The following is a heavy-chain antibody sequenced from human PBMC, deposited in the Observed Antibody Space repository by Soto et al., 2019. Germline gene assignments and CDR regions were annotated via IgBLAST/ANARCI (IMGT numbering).Heavy chain of an antibody. D-gene: IGHD3-10*01. CDR1: GFTFSNAW. CDR3: TTFITMVRGVIRN. V-gene: IGHV3-15*01. CDR2: IKSKTDGGTT. J-gene: IGHJ4*02. Sequence: EVQLVESGGGLVKPGGSLRLSCAASGFTFSNAWMSWVRQAPGKGLEWVGRIKSKTDGGTTDYAAPVKGRFTISRDDSKNTLYLQMNSLTTEDTAVYYCTTFITMVRGVIRNWGQGTLVTVSS.